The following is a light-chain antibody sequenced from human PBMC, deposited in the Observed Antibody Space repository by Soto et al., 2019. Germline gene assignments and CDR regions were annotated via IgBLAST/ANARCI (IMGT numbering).Light chain of an antibody. CDR2: DAS. V-gene: IGKV3-15*01. CDR3: QPCSVWPT. J-gene: IGKJ1*01. Sequence: EAVLTQSPGTVSVSPGERVTLSCRASVSVGSNLAWYQQKPGQAPRLLIYDASTRATGVPARFSGSGSETEFTLTSSSLQSEDCAVYYCQPCSVWPTFGQGTKVEIK. CDR1: VSVGSN.